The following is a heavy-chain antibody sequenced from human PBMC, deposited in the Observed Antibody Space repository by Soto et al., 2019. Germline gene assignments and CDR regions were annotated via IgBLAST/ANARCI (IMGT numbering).Heavy chain of an antibody. CDR2: ISSTGNYT. CDR1: GFTFSDYY. CDR3: ALRYRVFRLGLDAFDS. Sequence: QVQLVESGGDLVKPGGSLRLSCAASGFTFSDYYMSWIRQAPGKGLEWVSYISSTGNYTSYADSLKGRFTIARDNAKNSLYLQMNSLGAEDAAVYYCALRYRVFRLGLDAFDSWGQGTMVTVSS. J-gene: IGHJ3*02. D-gene: IGHD3-9*01. V-gene: IGHV3-11*06.